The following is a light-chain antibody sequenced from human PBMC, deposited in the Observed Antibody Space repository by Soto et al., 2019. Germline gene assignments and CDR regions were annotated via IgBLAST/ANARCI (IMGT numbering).Light chain of an antibody. CDR1: SRDVGGYNY. Sequence: QSVLTQPASVCGSPGQSITISCTGTSRDVGGYNYVSWYQQQPGKAPKFMIYDVTNRPSGVSNRFSGSKSGNTASLTISGLQAEDEADYYCCSYTTSNTRQIVFGTGTKVTVL. CDR3: CSYTTSNTRQIV. CDR2: DVT. V-gene: IGLV2-14*01. J-gene: IGLJ1*01.